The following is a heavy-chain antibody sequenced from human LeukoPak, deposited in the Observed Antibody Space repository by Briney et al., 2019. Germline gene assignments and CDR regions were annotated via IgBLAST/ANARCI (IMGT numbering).Heavy chain of an antibody. CDR2: MSYDGTNK. Sequence: GGSLRLSCAASGFTVSSKYMSWVRQAPGKGLEWVAVMSYDGTNKNYADSVKGRFTISRDSSKNTVYLEMNSLRGEDTAVYYCARDPEHYGSGSYLDYWGQGSLVTVSS. D-gene: IGHD3-10*01. J-gene: IGHJ4*02. CDR3: ARDPEHYGSGSYLDY. CDR1: GFTVSSKY. V-gene: IGHV3-30-3*01.